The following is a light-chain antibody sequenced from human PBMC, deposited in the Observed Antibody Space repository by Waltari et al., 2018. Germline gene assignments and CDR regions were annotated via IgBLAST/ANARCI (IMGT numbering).Light chain of an antibody. CDR1: SSNIGSNT. CDR3: AAWDDSLNWV. Sequence: QSVLTQPPSASGTPGQRVTISCSGSSSNIGSNTVNWYQQLPGTAPKLLIYSNKRRPSGVPDRVAGSKAGTSASLAISGLQSEDEADYYCAAWDDSLNWVFGGGTKLTVL. J-gene: IGLJ3*02. CDR2: SNK. V-gene: IGLV1-44*01.